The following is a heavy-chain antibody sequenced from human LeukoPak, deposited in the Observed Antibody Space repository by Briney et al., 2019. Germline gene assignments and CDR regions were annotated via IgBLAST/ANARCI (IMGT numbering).Heavy chain of an antibody. D-gene: IGHD6-19*01. CDR1: GGSISSGSHY. CDR3: ARTRNSGSSDY. CDR2: IFISGIT. J-gene: IGHJ4*02. V-gene: IGHV4-61*02. Sequence: SETLSLTCTVSGGSISSGSHYWSWIRQPAGKGLEWIGRIFISGITNYNPSLRSRVTISVDTSKNQFSLRLSSVTAADTAVYYCARTRNSGSSDYWGQGTPVTVSS.